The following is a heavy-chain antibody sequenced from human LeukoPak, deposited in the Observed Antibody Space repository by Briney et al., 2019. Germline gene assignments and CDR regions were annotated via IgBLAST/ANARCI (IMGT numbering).Heavy chain of an antibody. CDR3: AKGDSRPYYMDV. CDR2: IRYDGSNK. V-gene: IGHV3-30*02. J-gene: IGHJ6*03. D-gene: IGHD6-13*01. Sequence: GGSLRLSCAASGFTFSSYGMHWVRQAPGKGLEWVTFIRYDGSNKYYADSVKGRFTISRDNSKNTLYLQMNSLRAEDTAVYYCAKGDSRPYYMDVWGKGTTVTVSS. CDR1: GFTFSSYG.